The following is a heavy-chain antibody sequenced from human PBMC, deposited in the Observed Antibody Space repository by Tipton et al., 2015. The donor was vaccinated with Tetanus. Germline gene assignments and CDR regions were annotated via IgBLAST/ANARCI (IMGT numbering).Heavy chain of an antibody. CDR2: IDYSGST. V-gene: IGHV4-61*01. CDR1: GDSVRSGSYY. CDR3: ASYNIPYYFDY. D-gene: IGHD2-2*02. Sequence: TLSLTCTVSGDSVRSGSYYWSWIRQPPGKELEWIGYIDYSGSTNYNHSLKSRLIISADTSKNQFSLRLSSVTAADTAVYYCASYNIPYYFDYWGRGTLVTVSS. J-gene: IGHJ4*02.